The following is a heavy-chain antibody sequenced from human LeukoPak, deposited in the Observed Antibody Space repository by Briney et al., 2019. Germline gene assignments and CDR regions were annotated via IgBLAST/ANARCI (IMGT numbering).Heavy chain of an antibody. D-gene: IGHD2-8*01. CDR3: ARYCTSYTCILWGFDY. CDR2: IYHTGSA. Sequence: SETLSVTCSVSGYSFTSGHYWGWIRQPPGKGLEWIANIYHTGSAHYNPPLKSRVTISVDTSKNQFSLKLSSVTAADTAVYYCARYCTSYTCILWGFDYWGQGALVTVSS. V-gene: IGHV4-38-2*01. J-gene: IGHJ4*02. CDR1: GYSFTSGHY.